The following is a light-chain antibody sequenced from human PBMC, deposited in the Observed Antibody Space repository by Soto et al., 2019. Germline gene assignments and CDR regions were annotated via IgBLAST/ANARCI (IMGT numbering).Light chain of an antibody. CDR1: QSVKSTY. V-gene: IGKV3-20*01. CDR3: QLYDSSPSFT. CDR2: GAS. J-gene: IGKJ3*01. Sequence: EIVLTQSPGTLPLSPGERATLSCRASQSVKSTYLAWYQQKPGQAPRLLIYGASSRATGIPDRFSGSGSGTDFTLTISRLEPEDFAVYYCQLYDSSPSFTFGPGTKVEIK.